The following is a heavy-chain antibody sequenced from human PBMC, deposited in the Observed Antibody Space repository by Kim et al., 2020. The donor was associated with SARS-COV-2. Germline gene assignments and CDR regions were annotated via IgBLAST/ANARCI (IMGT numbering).Heavy chain of an antibody. CDR2: T. CDR3: ARLDIVGAFDI. Sequence: TNYTPSFQGHVTISADESISTAYLQWSSLKASDTAMYYCARLDIVGAFDIWGQGTMVTVSS. V-gene: IGHV5-10-1*01. J-gene: IGHJ3*02. D-gene: IGHD2-2*03.